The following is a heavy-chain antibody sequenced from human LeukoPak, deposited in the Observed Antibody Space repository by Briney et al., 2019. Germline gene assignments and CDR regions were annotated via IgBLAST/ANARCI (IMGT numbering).Heavy chain of an antibody. Sequence: PSETPSLTCAVYGGSFSGYYWSWIRQPPGKGLEWIGEINHSGSTNYNPSLKSRVTISVDTPKNQFSLKLSSVTAADTAVYYCARHGDYYYGMDVWGQGTTVTVSS. V-gene: IGHV4-34*01. D-gene: IGHD3-16*01. CDR1: GGSFSGYY. CDR3: ARHGDYYYGMDV. CDR2: INHSGST. J-gene: IGHJ6*02.